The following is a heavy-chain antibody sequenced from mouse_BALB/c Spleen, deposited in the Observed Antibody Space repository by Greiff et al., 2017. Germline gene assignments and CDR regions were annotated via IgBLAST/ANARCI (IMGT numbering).Heavy chain of an antibody. J-gene: IGHJ3*01. V-gene: IGHV5-6-3*01. CDR1: GFTFSSYG. D-gene: IGHD2-14*01. CDR3: AREGYDRAAWFAY. CDR2: INSNGGST. Sequence: EVMLVESGGGLVQPGGSLKLSCAASGFTFSSYGMSWVRQTPDKRLELVATINSNGGSTYYPDSVKGRFTISRDNAKNTLYLQMSSLKSEDTAMYYRAREGYDRAAWFAYWGQGALVTVSA.